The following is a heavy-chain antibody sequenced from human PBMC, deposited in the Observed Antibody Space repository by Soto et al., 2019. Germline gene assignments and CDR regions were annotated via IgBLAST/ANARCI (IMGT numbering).Heavy chain of an antibody. D-gene: IGHD3-3*01. J-gene: IGHJ6*02. CDR2: INPNSGGT. V-gene: IGHV1-2*02. CDR1: GYTFTGYY. Sequence: GASVKVSCKASGYTFTGYYMHWVRQAPGQGLEWMGWINPNSGGTNYAQKFQGRVTMTRDTSISTAYMELSRLRSDDTAVYYCARKAPRARHYDFWSGPSYGMDVWGQGTTVTVS. CDR3: ARKAPRARHYDFWSGPSYGMDV.